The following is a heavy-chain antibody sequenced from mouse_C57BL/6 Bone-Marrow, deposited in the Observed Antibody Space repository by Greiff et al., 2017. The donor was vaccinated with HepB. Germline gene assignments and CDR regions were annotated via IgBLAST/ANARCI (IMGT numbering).Heavy chain of an antibody. CDR3: AREGYYYGSSLFDY. Sequence: EVQRVESGPELVKPGASVKISCKASGYSFTDYNMNWVKQSNGKSLEWIGVINPNYGTTSYNQKFKGKATLTVDQSSSTAYMQLNSLTSENSAVYYCAREGYYYGSSLFDYWGQGTTLTVSS. CDR1: GYSFTDYN. V-gene: IGHV1-39*01. J-gene: IGHJ2*01. CDR2: INPNYGTT. D-gene: IGHD1-1*01.